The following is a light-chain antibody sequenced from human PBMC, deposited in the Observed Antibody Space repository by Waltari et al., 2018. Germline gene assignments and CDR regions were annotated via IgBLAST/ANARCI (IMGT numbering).Light chain of an antibody. J-gene: IGKJ5*01. CDR1: QSVSSN. CDR2: DAS. Sequence: EIVMTQSPATLSVSPGETATLSCRASQSVSSNVAWYQKKPAQAPRLLIYDASTRATSIPARFRGSGSGTEFTLTISSLQSEDFAVYYCQQYNLWPPITFGQGTRLEIK. CDR3: QQYNLWPPIT. V-gene: IGKV3-15*01.